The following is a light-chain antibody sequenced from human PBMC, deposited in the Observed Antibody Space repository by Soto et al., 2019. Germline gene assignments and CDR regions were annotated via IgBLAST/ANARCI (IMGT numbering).Light chain of an antibody. CDR1: SSDVGGYNY. CDR3: SSYAGSNNVV. Sequence: QSVLTQPPCASGSPGQSVTISCTGTSSDVGGYNYVSWYQQHPGKAPKLMIYEVSKRPSGVPDRFSGSKSGNTASLTVSGLQSEDEADYYCSSYAGSNNVVFGGGTKLTVL. J-gene: IGLJ2*01. CDR2: EVS. V-gene: IGLV2-8*01.